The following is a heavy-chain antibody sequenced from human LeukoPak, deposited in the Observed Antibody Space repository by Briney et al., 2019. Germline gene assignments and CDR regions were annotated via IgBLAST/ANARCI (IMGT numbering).Heavy chain of an antibody. D-gene: IGHD1-26*01. CDR2: IKSKTDGGTT. Sequence: GGSLRLSCAASGFTFSNAWMSWVRQAPGKGLEWVGRIKSKTDGGTTDYAAPVKGRFTISRDDSKNTLYLQMNSLKTEDTAVYYCTTDIGAGSFLVAGIDYWGQGTLVTVSS. V-gene: IGHV3-15*01. J-gene: IGHJ4*02. CDR1: GFTFSNAW. CDR3: TTDIGAGSFLVAGIDY.